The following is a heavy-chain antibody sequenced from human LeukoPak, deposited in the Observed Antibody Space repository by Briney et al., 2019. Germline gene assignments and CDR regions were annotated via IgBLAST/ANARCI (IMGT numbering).Heavy chain of an antibody. CDR2: IYSIVGT. Sequence: SETLSLTCTVSGASISNYQWSWIRQTAGKRLECIAHIYSIVGTYYNPSLKSGVTLSVETSKNQVFVKLTSVTAADTAVYYCVRDGYSTAWGYYSDSWGQGILVTVSS. D-gene: IGHD4-11*01. V-gene: IGHV4-4*07. CDR3: VRDGYSTAWGYYSDS. CDR1: GASISNYQ. J-gene: IGHJ4*02.